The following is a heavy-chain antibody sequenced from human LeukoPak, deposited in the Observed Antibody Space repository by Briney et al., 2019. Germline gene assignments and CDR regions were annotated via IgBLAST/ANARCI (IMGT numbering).Heavy chain of an antibody. J-gene: IGHJ6*02. V-gene: IGHV3-23*01. CDR3: ARENNFGSGMDV. Sequence: PGGSLRLSCAASGFTFSNYAMTWVGQAPGKGLEWVSVISGGGGSTYYADSVKGRLTISRDTSKNTLYLQMNSLRAEDTALYYCARENNFGSGMDVWGQGTTVTVSS. CDR2: ISGGGGST. CDR1: GFTFSNYA. D-gene: IGHD3-10*01.